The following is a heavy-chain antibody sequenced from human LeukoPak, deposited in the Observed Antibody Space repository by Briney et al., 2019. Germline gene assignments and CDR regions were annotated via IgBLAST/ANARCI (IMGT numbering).Heavy chain of an antibody. CDR3: ARVDTKSYGSAYMDV. J-gene: IGHJ6*03. V-gene: IGHV3-7*01. Sequence: GGSLRLSCAASGFTFSSYWMSWVRQAPGKGLEWVANIKQDGSEKYYVDSVKGRFTISRDNAKNLLYLQMNSLRAEDTAVYYCARVDTKSYGSAYMDVWGSGTTVTVSS. CDR1: GFTFSSYW. CDR2: IKQDGSEK. D-gene: IGHD3-10*01.